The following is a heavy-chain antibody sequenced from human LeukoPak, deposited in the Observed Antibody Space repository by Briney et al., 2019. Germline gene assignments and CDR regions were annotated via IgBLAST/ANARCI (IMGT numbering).Heavy chain of an antibody. D-gene: IGHD3-9*01. J-gene: IGHJ4*02. CDR1: GGSISSSNW. CDR2: IYHSGST. V-gene: IGHV4-4*02. Sequence: PSETLSLTCAVSGGSISSSNWWSWVRQPPGRGLEWIGEIYHSGSTNYNPSLKSRVTISVDKSKNQFSLKLSSVTAADTAVYYCARSLSYYDIFDHWGQGTLVTVSS. CDR3: ARSLSYYDIFDH.